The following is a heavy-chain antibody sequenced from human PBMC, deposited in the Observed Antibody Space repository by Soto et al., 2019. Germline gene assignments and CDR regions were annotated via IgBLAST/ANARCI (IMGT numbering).Heavy chain of an antibody. J-gene: IGHJ5*02. CDR3: ARGGDCSGGSCYSQGNWFDP. D-gene: IGHD2-15*01. Sequence: QVQLQQWGAGLLKPSETLSLTCAVYGGSFSGYYWSWIRQPPGKGLEWIGEINHSGSTNYNPSLNSRVTISVDTSKNQFSLKLSSVTAADTAVYYCARGGDCSGGSCYSQGNWFDPWGQGTLVTVSS. V-gene: IGHV4-34*01. CDR2: INHSGST. CDR1: GGSFSGYY.